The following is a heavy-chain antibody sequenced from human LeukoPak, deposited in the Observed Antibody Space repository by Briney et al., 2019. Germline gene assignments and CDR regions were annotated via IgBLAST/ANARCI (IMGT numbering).Heavy chain of an antibody. J-gene: IGHJ3*02. D-gene: IGHD1-7*01. CDR3: ASMVELFSSAFDI. Sequence: GASVKVSCKLSGYTFTSYYIHWVRQAHGQGLEWMGIINPSGGSTSYAQKFQGRVTMTRDMSTSTVYMELSSLRSEDTAVYYCASMVELFSSAFDIWGQGTMVTVSS. CDR1: GYTFTSYY. V-gene: IGHV1-46*01. CDR2: INPSGGST.